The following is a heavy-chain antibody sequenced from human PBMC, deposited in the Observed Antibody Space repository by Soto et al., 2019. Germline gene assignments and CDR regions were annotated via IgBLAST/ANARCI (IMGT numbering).Heavy chain of an antibody. Sequence: QVQLVQSGAEGKRPGASVKVSCKTSGYTFTNNYMHWVRQAPGQGLEWVGMINPSGGTTTYAKNFQGRVTVTSDTSTSTVYMDLSSLRSEDTALYYCAREIIVGDGLDIWGQGTMVTVSS. CDR3: AREIIVGDGLDI. D-gene: IGHD2-15*01. CDR1: GYTFTNNY. J-gene: IGHJ3*02. CDR2: INPSGGTT. V-gene: IGHV1-46*01.